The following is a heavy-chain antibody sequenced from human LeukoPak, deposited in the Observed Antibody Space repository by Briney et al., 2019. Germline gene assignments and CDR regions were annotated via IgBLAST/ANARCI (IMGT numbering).Heavy chain of an antibody. CDR2: IYYSGST. CDR1: GGSISSSSYY. Sequence: PAETLSLTCTVSGGSISSSSYYWGWIRQPPVKGLEWIGSIYYSGSTNYNPSLKSRVTISVDTSKNQFSLKLSSVTAADTAVYYCAASYSSGWYLIWGQGTMVTVSS. J-gene: IGHJ3*02. V-gene: IGHV4-39*07. D-gene: IGHD6-19*01. CDR3: AASYSSGWYLI.